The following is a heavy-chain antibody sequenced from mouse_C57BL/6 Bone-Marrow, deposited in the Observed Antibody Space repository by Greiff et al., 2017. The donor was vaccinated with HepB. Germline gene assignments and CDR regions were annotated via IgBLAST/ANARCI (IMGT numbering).Heavy chain of an antibody. Sequence: EVQLQESGGGLVQPGGSLKLSCAASGFTFSDYYMYWVRQTPEKRLEWVAYISNGGGSTYYPDTVKGRFTISRDNAKNTLYLQMSRLKSEDTAMYYCARQAYGSSLRFAYWGQGTLVTVSA. D-gene: IGHD1-1*01. CDR2: ISNGGGST. J-gene: IGHJ3*01. CDR3: ARQAYGSSLRFAY. V-gene: IGHV5-12*01. CDR1: GFTFSDYY.